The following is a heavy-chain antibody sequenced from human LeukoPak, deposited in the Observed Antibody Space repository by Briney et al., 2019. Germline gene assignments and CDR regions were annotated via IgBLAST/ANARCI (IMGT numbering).Heavy chain of an antibody. CDR3: ARLYYYGSGSSRWFDP. CDR2: ISAYNGNT. Sequence: ASMEVSFKASGYPLNSYGISWVRPAPGQGLEWIGWISAYNGNTNYAQKLQGRVTMTTDTSTSTAYMELRSLRSDDTAVYYCARLYYYGSGSSRWFDPWGQGTLDTVSS. V-gene: IGHV1-18*01. J-gene: IGHJ5*02. D-gene: IGHD3-10*01. CDR1: GYPLNSYG.